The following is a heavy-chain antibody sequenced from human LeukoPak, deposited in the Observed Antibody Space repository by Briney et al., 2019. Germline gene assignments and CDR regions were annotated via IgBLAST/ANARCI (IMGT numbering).Heavy chain of an antibody. CDR3: ARDVRAFDY. CDR1: GGSITTYY. Sequence: SETPSLTCTVSGGSITTYYWSWIRQPPGKGLEWIGHISYSGSANYSPSLKSRVTISVDTSKNQFSLRLSSVTAADTAVYYCARDVRAFDYWGQGTLVTVSS. J-gene: IGHJ4*02. V-gene: IGHV4-59*01. D-gene: IGHD3-10*02. CDR2: ISYSGSA.